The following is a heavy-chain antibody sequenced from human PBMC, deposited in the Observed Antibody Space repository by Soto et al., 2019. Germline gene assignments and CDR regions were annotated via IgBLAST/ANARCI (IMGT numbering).Heavy chain of an antibody. V-gene: IGHV2-5*02. D-gene: IGHD3-3*01. CDR3: ANRVLRTVFGLVTTTAIYFDF. Sequence: QITLNESGPTLVRPTETLTLTCRFSGFSLTTSGVGVGWIRQSPGKAPKWLALIYWDDAKRYSASLNSRLTIPKDTSKNQVVLTVSDLDPTDTATYYCANRVLRTVFGLVTTTAIYFDFWGQGTPVAVSS. CDR1: GFSLTTSGVG. CDR2: IYWDDAK. J-gene: IGHJ4*02.